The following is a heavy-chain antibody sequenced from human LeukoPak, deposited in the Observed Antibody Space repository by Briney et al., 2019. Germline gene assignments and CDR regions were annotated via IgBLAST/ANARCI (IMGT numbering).Heavy chain of an antibody. CDR3: ARALNYDILTGYCDY. J-gene: IGHJ4*02. D-gene: IGHD3-9*01. V-gene: IGHV4-4*07. Sequence: SETLSLTCSVSGGPINSYYWTWIRQPAGKGLEWIGRIYSSGSTNYNPSFESRLTVSVDTSKNHFYLRLNSVTAEDTAVYYCARALNYDILTGYCDYWGQGTLVTVSS. CDR1: GGPINSYY. CDR2: IYSSGST.